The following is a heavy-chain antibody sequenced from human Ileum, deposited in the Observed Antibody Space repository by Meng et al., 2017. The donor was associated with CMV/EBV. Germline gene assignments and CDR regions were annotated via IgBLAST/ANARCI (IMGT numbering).Heavy chain of an antibody. Sequence: QGQLQASGPGLVKPSETLSLTCTVSGGSISTNSDYWGWVRQPPGKGLEWIATVHYTGTTYYNPSLKSPVIISIDTSKNQFSLRLTSVTAADTAVYYCARDRTVGPTPDGSLGAWGQGTPVTVSS. CDR3: ARDRTVGPTPDGSLGA. D-gene: IGHD1-26*01. J-gene: IGHJ4*02. CDR2: VHYTGTT. V-gene: IGHV4-39*07. CDR1: GGSISTNSDY.